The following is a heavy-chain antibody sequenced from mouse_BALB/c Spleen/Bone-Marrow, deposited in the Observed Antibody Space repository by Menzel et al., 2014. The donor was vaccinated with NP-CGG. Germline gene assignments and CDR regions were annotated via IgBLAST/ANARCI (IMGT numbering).Heavy chain of an antibody. D-gene: IGHD1-1*01. Sequence: EVQRAESGGGLVQPGGSRKLSCAASGFTFSSFGMHWVRQAPEKGLEWVAYISSGSSTIYYADTVKGRFTISRDYPKKTLFLQMTSLRSEDTAMYCCARRGSNHWYFDVWGAGTTVTGSS. V-gene: IGHV5-17*02. J-gene: IGHJ1*01. CDR3: ARRGSNHWYFDV. CDR2: ISSGSSTI. CDR1: GFTFSSFG.